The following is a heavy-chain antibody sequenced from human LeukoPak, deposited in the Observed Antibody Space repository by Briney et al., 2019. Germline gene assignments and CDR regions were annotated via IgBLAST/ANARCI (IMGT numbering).Heavy chain of an antibody. Sequence: PSETLSLTCTVSGGSISSSSYYWGWIRQPPGKGLEWIGSIYYSGSTYYNPSLKSRVTISVDTSKNQFSLKLASVTAADTAVYYCARRLYSSGWSYWFDPWGQGTLVTVSS. CDR3: ARRLYSSGWSYWFDP. CDR1: GGSISSSSYY. V-gene: IGHV4-39*07. D-gene: IGHD6-19*01. J-gene: IGHJ5*02. CDR2: IYYSGST.